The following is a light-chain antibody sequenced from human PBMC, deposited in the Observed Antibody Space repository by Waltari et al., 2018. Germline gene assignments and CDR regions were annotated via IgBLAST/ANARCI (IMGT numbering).Light chain of an antibody. Sequence: EIVLTQSPGTLSLSPGERANLACRASQSIGRYLAWYQQKPGQAPRLLIYAASSRATGIPDRFSGSGSGTDFSLTISRLEPEDFAVYYCQNHERLPAMFGQGTKVEIK. J-gene: IGKJ1*01. CDR2: AAS. V-gene: IGKV3-20*01. CDR3: QNHERLPAM. CDR1: QSIGRY.